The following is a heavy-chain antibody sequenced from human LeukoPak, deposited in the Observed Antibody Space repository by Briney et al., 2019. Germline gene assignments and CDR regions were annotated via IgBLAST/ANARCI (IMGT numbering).Heavy chain of an antibody. J-gene: IGHJ4*02. V-gene: IGHV1-46*01. CDR2: IYPRDGST. CDR3: ARGQEAFDY. Sequence: GASVKVSCKASGYTFPSYFMHWVRQAPGQGLEWMGMIYPRDGSTSYAQKFQGRVTVTRDTSTSTVHMELSGLRSEDTAVYYCARGQEAFDYWGQGTLVTVSS. CDR1: GYTFPSYF.